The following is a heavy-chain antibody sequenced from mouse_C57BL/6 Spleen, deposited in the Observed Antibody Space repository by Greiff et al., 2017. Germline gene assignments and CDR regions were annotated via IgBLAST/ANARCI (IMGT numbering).Heavy chain of an antibody. D-gene: IGHD4-1*01. J-gene: IGHJ2*01. Sequence: QVQLQQPGAELVRPGSSVKLSCKASGYTFTSYWMHWVKQRPIQGLEWIGNIDPSDSETHYNQKFKDKATLTVDKSSSTAYMPLSSLTSEDSAVYYCARFGTGTGGDYWGQGTTLTVSS. CDR3: ARFGTGTGGDY. V-gene: IGHV1-52*01. CDR1: GYTFTSYW. CDR2: IDPSDSET.